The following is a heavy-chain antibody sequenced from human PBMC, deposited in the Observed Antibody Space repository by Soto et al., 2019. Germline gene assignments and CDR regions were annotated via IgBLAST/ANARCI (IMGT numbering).Heavy chain of an antibody. V-gene: IGHV3-74*01. CDR2: INSDGSST. J-gene: IGHJ4*02. CDR3: SRVGGSTWH. CDR1: GYTFSSYW. D-gene: IGHD1-26*01. Sequence: GGSLRLSCAASGYTFSSYWMHWVRQAPGKGLVWVSRINSDGSSTNYADFVKGRFTISRDNAKNTLYLQMNSLRVEDTAVYYCSRVGGSTWHWGQGTLVTVSS.